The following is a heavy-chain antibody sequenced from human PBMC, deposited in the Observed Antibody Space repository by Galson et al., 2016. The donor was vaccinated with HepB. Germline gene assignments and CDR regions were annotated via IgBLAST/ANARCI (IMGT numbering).Heavy chain of an antibody. J-gene: IGHJ3*02. V-gene: IGHV4-4*02. CDR1: GGSITTHNW. Sequence: SETLSLTCAVSGGSITTHNWWNWARQPPGKGLEWIGEIFHTGRTNYNPSLKSRVTMSIDKSNNHFSLKLSSMTAADTAVYYCVRDVGTDAFDIWGQGIMVTVSS. CDR3: VRDVGTDAFDI. D-gene: IGHD2-15*01. CDR2: IFHTGRT.